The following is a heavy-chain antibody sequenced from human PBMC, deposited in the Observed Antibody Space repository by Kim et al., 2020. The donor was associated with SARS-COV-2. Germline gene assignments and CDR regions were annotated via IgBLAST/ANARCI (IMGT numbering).Heavy chain of an antibody. CDR1: GFTFSDHD. CDR2: ISGSGLYS. V-gene: IGHV3-23*01. D-gene: IGHD4-4*01. CDR3: AKKFTTDDYTDYFDF. Sequence: GSLRPSCAASGFTFSDHDMTWVRQAPGKGLEYVSSISGSGLYSFYADSVRGRFTISRDNSRDTVFLQMNHLRADDTALYYCAKKFTTDDYTDYFDFWGQGTLVTVSS. J-gene: IGHJ4*01.